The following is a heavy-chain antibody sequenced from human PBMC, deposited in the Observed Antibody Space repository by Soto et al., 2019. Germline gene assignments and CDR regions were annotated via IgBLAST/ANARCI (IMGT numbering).Heavy chain of an antibody. CDR3: ARDREYYYDSSGNYYYHYGMDV. V-gene: IGHV1-18*04. D-gene: IGHD3-22*01. J-gene: IGHJ6*02. Sequence: QVQLVESGAEVKKPGASVKVSCKASGYTFTNYGISWVRQAPGQGLEWMGWISGYNGNTKCAQKFQGRVTMTTDTPTNTAYMDLRSLRSDDTAVYYCARDREYYYDSSGNYYYHYGMDVWGQGTTVTVS. CDR1: GYTFTNYG. CDR2: ISGYNGNT.